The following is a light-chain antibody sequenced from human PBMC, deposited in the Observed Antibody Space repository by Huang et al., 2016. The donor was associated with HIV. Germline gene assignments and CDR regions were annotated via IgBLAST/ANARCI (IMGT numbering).Light chain of an antibody. J-gene: IGKJ5*01. Sequence: EIVLTQSPATLSLSPGERATLSCRASQTVSSYLAWYQQKPGQAPRLLIYDASKRATCIPGRFSGSGSGTDFTLTISSLEPEDVAVYYCQQRANWPPVTFGQGTRLEIK. V-gene: IGKV3-11*01. CDR3: QQRANWPPVT. CDR1: QTVSSY. CDR2: DAS.